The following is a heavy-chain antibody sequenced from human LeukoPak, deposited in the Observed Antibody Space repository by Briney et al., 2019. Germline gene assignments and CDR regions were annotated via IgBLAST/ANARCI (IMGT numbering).Heavy chain of an antibody. Sequence: GGSLRLSCAASGFAFRTYSMNWVRQAPGKGLEWVSSISLDSTHIYYADSVKGRFTISRDNAKNSLYLQMNSLRVEDTAVYYCASDTGSSWSQGVDHWGQGTLVTVSS. J-gene: IGHJ4*02. CDR1: GFAFRTYS. D-gene: IGHD6-13*01. V-gene: IGHV3-21*01. CDR2: ISLDSTHI. CDR3: ASDTGSSWSQGVDH.